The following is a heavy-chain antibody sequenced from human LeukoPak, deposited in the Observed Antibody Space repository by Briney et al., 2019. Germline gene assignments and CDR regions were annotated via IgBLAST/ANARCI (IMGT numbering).Heavy chain of an antibody. CDR1: GGSISSYY. V-gene: IGHV4-4*07. CDR2: IYTSGST. Sequence: SETLSLTCTVSGGSISSYYWSWIRQPAGKGLEWIGRIYTSGSTNYNPSLKSRVTMSVDTSKNQFSLKLSSVTAADTAVYYCARDLAILLWFGESQPNWFDPWGQGTLVTVS. CDR3: ARDLAILLWFGESQPNWFDP. D-gene: IGHD3-10*01. J-gene: IGHJ5*02.